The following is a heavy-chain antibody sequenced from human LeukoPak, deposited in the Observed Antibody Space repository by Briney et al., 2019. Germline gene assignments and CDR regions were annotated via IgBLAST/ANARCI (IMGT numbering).Heavy chain of an antibody. CDR2: ISGSGGST. Sequence: GGSLRLSCAASGFTFSSYAMSWVRQAPGKGLEWVSAISGSGGSTYYADSVKGRFTISRDNSKNTLYLQMNSLRAEDTAVYYCAKETDIVVVVAAHFDYWGQGTLVTVSS. J-gene: IGHJ4*02. V-gene: IGHV3-23*01. D-gene: IGHD2-15*01. CDR1: GFTFSSYA. CDR3: AKETDIVVVVAAHFDY.